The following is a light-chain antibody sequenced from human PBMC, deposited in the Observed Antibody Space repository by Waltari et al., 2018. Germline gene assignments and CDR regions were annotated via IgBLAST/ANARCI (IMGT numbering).Light chain of an antibody. V-gene: IGKV3-20*01. CDR3: QQYGSSYT. CDR2: GAS. Sequence: EIVLTQSPGTLSLSPGERATLSCRASQSVSSSHLAWYQQKPGQAPRLLSYGASSRATGIPDRFSGSGSGTDFNLTISRLEPEDFAVYYCQQYGSSYTFGQGTNLEIK. CDR1: QSVSSSH. J-gene: IGKJ2*01.